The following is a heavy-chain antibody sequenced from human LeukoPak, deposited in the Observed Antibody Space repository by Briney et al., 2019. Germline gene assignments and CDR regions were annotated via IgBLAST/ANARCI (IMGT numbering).Heavy chain of an antibody. CDR3: ATQVGSSSFDY. D-gene: IGHD1-26*01. V-gene: IGHV4-39*01. Sequence: PSETLSLTCTVSGGSVGSGSYYWSWTRQSPGKGLEWIGYIYHSGSTYYNPSLKSRVTISVDTSKNQFSLKLSSVTAADTAVYYCATQVGSSSFDYWGQGTLVTVSS. J-gene: IGHJ4*02. CDR2: IYHSGST. CDR1: GGSVGSGSYY.